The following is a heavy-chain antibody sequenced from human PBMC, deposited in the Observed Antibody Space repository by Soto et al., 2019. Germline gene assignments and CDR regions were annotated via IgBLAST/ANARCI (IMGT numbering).Heavy chain of an antibody. CDR3: AREPDGGYLDY. Sequence: SETLSLTCTVSGGSVSSGSYYWSWIRQPPGKGLEWIGYIYYSGSTNYNPSLKSRVTISVDTSKNQFSLKLSSVTAADTAVYYCAREPDGGYLDYWGQGALVTVSS. CDR1: GGSVSSGSYY. V-gene: IGHV4-61*01. D-gene: IGHD2-2*01. J-gene: IGHJ4*02. CDR2: IYYSGST.